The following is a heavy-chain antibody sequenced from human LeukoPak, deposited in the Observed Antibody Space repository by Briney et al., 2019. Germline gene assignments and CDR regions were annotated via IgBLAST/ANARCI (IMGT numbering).Heavy chain of an antibody. CDR1: GGSISSSSYY. CDR2: IYYSGST. CDR3: ARDSFEVKVVPAAMIPLGY. Sequence: PSETLSLTCTVSGGSISSSSYYWGWIRQPPGKGLEWIGSIYYSGSTYYNPSLKSRVTISVDTSKNQFSLKLSSVTAADTAVYYCARDSFEVKVVPAAMIPLGYWGQGTLVTVSS. J-gene: IGHJ4*02. V-gene: IGHV4-39*07. D-gene: IGHD2-2*01.